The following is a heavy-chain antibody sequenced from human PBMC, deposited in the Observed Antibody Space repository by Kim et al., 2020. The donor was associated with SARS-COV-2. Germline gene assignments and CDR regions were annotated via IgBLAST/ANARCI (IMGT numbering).Heavy chain of an antibody. V-gene: IGHV4-39*01. Sequence: SETLSLTCTVSGGSISSSSYYWGWIRQPPGKGLEWIGSIYYSGSTYYNPSLKSRVTISVDTSKNQFSLKLSSVTAADTAVYYCAKNDVDTARVGAFDIWGQGTMVTVSS. CDR2: IYYSGST. CDR1: GGSISSSSYY. D-gene: IGHD5-18*01. CDR3: AKNDVDTARVGAFDI. J-gene: IGHJ3*02.